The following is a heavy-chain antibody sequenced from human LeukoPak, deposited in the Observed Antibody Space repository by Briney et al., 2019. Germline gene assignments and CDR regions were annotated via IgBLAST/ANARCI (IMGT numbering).Heavy chain of an antibody. CDR2: IYYSGST. D-gene: IGHD3-3*01. V-gene: IGHV4-59*01. Sequence: SETLSLTCTVSGASISNYFWSWIRQPPGKGLEWIGYIYYSGSTKYNPSLKSRVTISVDRSKNQFSLKLTSVTAADTAVYYCARSSSVFRRKKSIDYWGQGTLVTVSS. CDR3: ARSSSVFRRKKSIDY. J-gene: IGHJ4*02. CDR1: GASISNYF.